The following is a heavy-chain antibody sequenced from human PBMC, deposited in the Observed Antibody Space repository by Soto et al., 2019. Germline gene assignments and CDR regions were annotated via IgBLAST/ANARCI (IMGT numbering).Heavy chain of an antibody. CDR1: GFTFSTYT. Sequence: VQLVESGGGLVKPGESLRLSCAASGFTFSTYTMNWVRQAPGKGLEWVSSISSSSGSIYYADSVKGRFTISRDNAKNSLYLQMNSLRAEDTAVYYCARDLETTVASFDFWGLGTLVTVSS. CDR3: ARDLETTVASFDF. CDR2: ISSSSGSI. V-gene: IGHV3-21*01. J-gene: IGHJ4*02. D-gene: IGHD4-4*01.